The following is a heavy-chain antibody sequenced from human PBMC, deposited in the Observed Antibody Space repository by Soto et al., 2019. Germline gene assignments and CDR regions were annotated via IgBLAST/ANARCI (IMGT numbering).Heavy chain of an antibody. D-gene: IGHD1-26*01. V-gene: IGHV5-51*01. CDR3: ARHLGVTHFDY. CDR2: IFPADSYT. Sequence: GESLKISCKGSGYSFSNYWIAWVRQMPGKGLEWMGIIFPADSYTNYSPSFQGHVTISADKSISTAYLQWSSLKASDTAMYYCARHLGVTHFDYWGQGTLVTVSS. CDR1: GYSFSNYW. J-gene: IGHJ4*02.